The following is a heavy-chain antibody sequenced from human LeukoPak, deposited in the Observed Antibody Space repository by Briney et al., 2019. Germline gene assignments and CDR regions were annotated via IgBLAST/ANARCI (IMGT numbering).Heavy chain of an antibody. V-gene: IGHV1-18*01. CDR2: ISAYNGNT. CDR3: ARNAPFSSGWYDEAFDI. D-gene: IGHD6-19*01. J-gene: IGHJ3*02. CDR1: GYTFTSYG. Sequence: ASVKVSCKASGYTFTSYGISWVRQAPGQGLEWMGWISAYNGNTNYAQKLQGRVTMTTDTSTSTAYMELRSLRSDDTAVYYCARNAPFSSGWYDEAFDIWGQGTMVTVSS.